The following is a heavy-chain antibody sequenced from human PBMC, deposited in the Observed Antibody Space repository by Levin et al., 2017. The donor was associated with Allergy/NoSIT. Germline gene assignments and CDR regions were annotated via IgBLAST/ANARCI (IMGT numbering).Heavy chain of an antibody. Sequence: HPGGSLRLSCAASGFTFSSYWMHWVRQAPGKGLVWVSRINSDGSSTSYADSVKGRFTISRDNAKNTLYLQMNSLRAEDTAVYYCSTGYSSGWYSGGVDYWGQGSLVTV. D-gene: IGHD6-19*01. CDR3: STGYSSGWYSGGVDY. CDR2: INSDGSST. V-gene: IGHV3-74*01. J-gene: IGHJ4*02. CDR1: GFTFSSYW.